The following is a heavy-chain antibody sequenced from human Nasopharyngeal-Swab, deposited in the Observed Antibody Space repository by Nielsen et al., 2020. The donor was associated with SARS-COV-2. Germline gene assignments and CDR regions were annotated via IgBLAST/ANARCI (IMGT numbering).Heavy chain of an antibody. J-gene: IGHJ4*02. D-gene: IGHD6-19*01. CDR1: GYTFASYA. V-gene: IGHV7-4-1*02. CDR2: INTNTGNP. CDR3: AREGHSSGWYFDY. Sequence: ASVKVSCKASGYTFASYAMNWVRQAPGQGLEWMGWINTNTGNPTYAQGFTGRFVFSLGTSVSTAYLQISSLKAEDTAVYYCAREGHSSGWYFDYWGQGTLVTVSS.